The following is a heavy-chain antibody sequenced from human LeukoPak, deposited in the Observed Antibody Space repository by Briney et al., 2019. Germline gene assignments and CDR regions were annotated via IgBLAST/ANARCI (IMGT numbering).Heavy chain of an antibody. CDR1: GYTFTGYY. Sequence: ASVKVSCKASGYTFTGYYMHWVRQAPGQGLEWMGWISAYNGNTNYAQKLQGRVAMTTDTSTSTAYMDLRSLRSDDTAVYYCARMATAHHEDYYHYMDVWGKGTTVTVSS. D-gene: IGHD1-1*01. V-gene: IGHV1-18*04. CDR2: ISAYNGNT. CDR3: ARMATAHHEDYYHYMDV. J-gene: IGHJ6*03.